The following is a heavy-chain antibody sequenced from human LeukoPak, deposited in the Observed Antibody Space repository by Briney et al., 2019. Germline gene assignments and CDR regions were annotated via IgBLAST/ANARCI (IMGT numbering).Heavy chain of an antibody. Sequence: GGSLRLSCSASGFTFTTYGMNWVRQAPGKGLEWVSAISGSGGSTYYADSVKGRFTISRDNSKNTLYLQMNSLRAEDTAVYYCAKSPDFWSGYFSYYYMDVWGKGTTVTVSS. J-gene: IGHJ6*03. CDR3: AKSPDFWSGYFSYYYMDV. CDR2: ISGSGGST. CDR1: GFTFTTYG. V-gene: IGHV3-23*01. D-gene: IGHD3-3*01.